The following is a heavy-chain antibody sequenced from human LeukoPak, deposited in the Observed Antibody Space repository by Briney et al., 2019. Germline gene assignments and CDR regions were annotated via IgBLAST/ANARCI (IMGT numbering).Heavy chain of an antibody. CDR3: AGPMAYAFDI. V-gene: IGHV4-31*03. CDR2: IYYSGST. CDR1: GVSISSGGYY. J-gene: IGHJ3*02. D-gene: IGHD5-24*01. Sequence: SQTLSLTCTVSGVSISSGGYYWSWIRQHPGKGLEWIGYIYYSGSTYYNPSLKSRVTISVDTSKNQFSLKLSSVTAADTAVYYCAGPMAYAFDIWGQGTMVTVSS.